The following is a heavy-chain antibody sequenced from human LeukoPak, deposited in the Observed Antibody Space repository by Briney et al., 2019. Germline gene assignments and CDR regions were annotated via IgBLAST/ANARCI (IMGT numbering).Heavy chain of an antibody. CDR1: GFTFSSYS. CDR2: ISSSSSYI. D-gene: IGHD2-15*01. CDR3: AGPPLYCSGGSCYSPPFDY. Sequence: GGSLRLSCAASGFTFSSYSMTWVRQAPGKGLEWVSSISSSSSYIYYADSVKGRFTISRDNAKNSLYLQMNSLRAEDTAVYYCAGPPLYCSGGSCYSPPFDYWGQGTLVTVSS. J-gene: IGHJ4*02. V-gene: IGHV3-21*01.